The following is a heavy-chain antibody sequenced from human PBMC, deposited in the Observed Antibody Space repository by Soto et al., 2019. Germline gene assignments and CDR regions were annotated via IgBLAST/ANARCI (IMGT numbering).Heavy chain of an antibody. CDR2: IITIFGTV. Sequence: ASVKVSCKASGGTFSNYAITWVRQAPGQRIEWMGRIITIFGTVNYAQKFQGRVTITADESTTTAYLELSSLRSEDTAVYYCARVGFCSSTSCYLPYWGQGTLVTVSS. CDR3: ARVGFCSSTSCYLPY. D-gene: IGHD2-2*01. V-gene: IGHV1-69*13. J-gene: IGHJ4*02. CDR1: GGTFSNYA.